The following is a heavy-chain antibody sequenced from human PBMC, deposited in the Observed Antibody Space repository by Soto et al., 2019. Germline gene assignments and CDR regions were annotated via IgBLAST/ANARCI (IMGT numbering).Heavy chain of an antibody. Sequence: SETLSLTCSVPGGSIGSGGFYWSWIRQHPGKGQEWIGYIYSSGSFSGSTYYNPSLESRVTISVDTSKNQFSLRLSSVTAADTAVYFCAKAWRRGRRLGSFDLWGQGPPGTGSS. D-gene: IGHD2-15*01. CDR3: AKAWRRGRRLGSFDL. V-gene: IGHV4-31*03. CDR1: GGSIGSGGFY. CDR2: IYSSGSFSGST. J-gene: IGHJ5*02.